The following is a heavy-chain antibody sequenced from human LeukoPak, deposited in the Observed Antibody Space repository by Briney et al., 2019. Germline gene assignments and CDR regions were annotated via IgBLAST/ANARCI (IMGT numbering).Heavy chain of an antibody. CDR3: ARVEGYCSSTSCYGNWFDP. D-gene: IGHD2-2*01. CDR1: GYTFTSYD. CDR2: MNPNSGNT. Sequence: ASVKVSFKASGYTFTSYDINWVRQATGQGLEWMGWMNPNSGNTGYAQKFQGRVTMTRNTSISTAYMELSSLRSEDTAVYYCARVEGYCSSTSCYGNWFDPWGQGTLVTVSS. J-gene: IGHJ5*02. V-gene: IGHV1-8*01.